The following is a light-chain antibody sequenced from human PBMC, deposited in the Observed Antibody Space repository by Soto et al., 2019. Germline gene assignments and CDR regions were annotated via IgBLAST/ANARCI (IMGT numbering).Light chain of an antibody. Sequence: DIQMTHSPPTLSASVGDIVTITCRASQTISTWMAWYQQKPGKAPKLLVYDASTLQSGVASRFSGSGSGTDFTLTISSLQPEDFATYYCLQHNSYPITFGQGTRLEIK. V-gene: IGKV1-5*01. CDR1: QTISTW. CDR2: DAS. CDR3: LQHNSYPIT. J-gene: IGKJ5*01.